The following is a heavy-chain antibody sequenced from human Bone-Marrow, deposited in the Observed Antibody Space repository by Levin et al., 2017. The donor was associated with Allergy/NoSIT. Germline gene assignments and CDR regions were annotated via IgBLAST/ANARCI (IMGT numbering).Heavy chain of an antibody. CDR1: GFSFSDYS. D-gene: IGHD2-8*01. J-gene: IGHJ6*02. Sequence: GGSLRLSCAASGFSFSDYSMNWVRQAPGKGLQWVSHLGHSGTTAHYADSVEGRFTISRDNAKDSLYLQMNSLTADDMAVYYCARERRYCTNGVCSTYGMDVWGQGTTVIVSS. CDR3: ARERRYCTNGVCSTYGMDV. V-gene: IGHV3-48*04. CDR2: LGHSGTTA.